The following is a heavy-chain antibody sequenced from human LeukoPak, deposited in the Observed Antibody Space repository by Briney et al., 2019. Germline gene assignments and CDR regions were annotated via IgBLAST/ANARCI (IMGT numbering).Heavy chain of an antibody. Sequence: SVKVSCKASGYTFTSYDINWVRQATGQGLEWMGWMKPNSCNTGYAQKFQGRVTITMNTSISTAYMEPSSLRSEDTAVYYCAVTMVRGGLEAFDIWGQGTMVTVSS. J-gene: IGHJ3*02. D-gene: IGHD3-10*01. CDR1: GYTFTSYD. CDR2: MKPNSCNT. CDR3: AVTMVRGGLEAFDI. V-gene: IGHV1-8*03.